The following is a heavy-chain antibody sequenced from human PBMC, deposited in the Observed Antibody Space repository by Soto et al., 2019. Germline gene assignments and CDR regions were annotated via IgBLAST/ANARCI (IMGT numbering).Heavy chain of an antibody. J-gene: IGHJ4*02. CDR1: GFTFSSYE. Sequence: GGSLRLSCATSGFTFSSYETNWVRQAPGKGLECVSHISSGGSSIYYADSVKGRFTISRDNAKNSVYLQMNSLRAEDTAVYYCARDIGVGPAGFDYWGQGTLVTVYS. CDR3: ARDIGVGPAGFDY. CDR2: ISSGGSSI. D-gene: IGHD2-2*01. V-gene: IGHV3-48*03.